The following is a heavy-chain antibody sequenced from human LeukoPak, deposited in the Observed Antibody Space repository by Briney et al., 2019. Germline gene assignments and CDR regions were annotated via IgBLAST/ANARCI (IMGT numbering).Heavy chain of an antibody. CDR2: IKQDGNEK. D-gene: IGHD3-3*01. CDR3: AREGDVLRFLELSYVTTYYFDY. V-gene: IGHV3-7*01. CDR1: GFTFSSYW. J-gene: IGHJ4*02. Sequence: AGGSLRLSCAASGFTFSSYWMSWVRQAPGKGLEWVANIKQDGNEKYYVDSVKGRFTISRDNAKNSVYLQMNSLRAEDTAVYYCAREGDVLRFLELSYVTTYYFDYWGQGSLVTVSS.